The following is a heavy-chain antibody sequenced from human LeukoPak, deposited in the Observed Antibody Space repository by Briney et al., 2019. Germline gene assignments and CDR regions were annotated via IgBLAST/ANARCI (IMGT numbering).Heavy chain of an antibody. V-gene: IGHV1-2*02. CDR1: GYTFTGYY. CDR2: INPNSGGT. CDR3: ARERRSSGWTTFDY. Sequence: ASVKVSCKASGYTFTGYYMHWVRQAPGQGLEWMGWINPNSGGTNYAQKFQGRVTMTRDTSISTAYMELSRLTSDDTAVYYCARERRSSGWTTFDYWGQGTLVTVSS. J-gene: IGHJ4*02. D-gene: IGHD6-19*01.